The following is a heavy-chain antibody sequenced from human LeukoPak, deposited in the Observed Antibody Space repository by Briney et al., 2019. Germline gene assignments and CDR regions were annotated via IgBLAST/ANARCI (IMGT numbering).Heavy chain of an antibody. J-gene: IGHJ4*02. CDR2: ISYDGSNK. CDR3: ARDSAMIVVFQYYFDY. Sequence: GRSLRLSCAASGFTFSSYAMHWVRQAPGKGLEWVAVISYDGSNKYYADSVKGRFTISRDNSKNTLYLQMNSLRAEDTAVYYCARDSAMIVVFQYYFDYWGQGTLVTVSS. D-gene: IGHD3-22*01. V-gene: IGHV3-30-3*01. CDR1: GFTFSSYA.